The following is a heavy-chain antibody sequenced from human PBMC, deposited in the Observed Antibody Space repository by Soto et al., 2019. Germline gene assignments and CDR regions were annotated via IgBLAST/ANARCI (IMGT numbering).Heavy chain of an antibody. CDR3: ARDTSDILTGIGRRENLDYYYYYGMDV. CDR1: GGTFSSYA. Sequence: QVQLVQSGAEVKKPGSSVKVSCKASGGTFSSYAISWVRQAPGQGLEWMGGIIPIFGTANYAQKFQGRVTITADESTSTAYMELSSLRSEDTAVYYCARDTSDILTGIGRRENLDYYYYYGMDVWGQGTTVTVSS. J-gene: IGHJ6*02. D-gene: IGHD3-9*01. V-gene: IGHV1-69*01. CDR2: IIPIFGTA.